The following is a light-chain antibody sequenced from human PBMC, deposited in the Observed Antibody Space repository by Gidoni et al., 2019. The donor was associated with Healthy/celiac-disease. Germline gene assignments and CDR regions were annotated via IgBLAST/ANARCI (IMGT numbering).Light chain of an antibody. CDR3: QQNGSSPT. CDR2: GAS. J-gene: IGKJ4*01. CDR1: QSVSSGY. Sequence: EIVLTQSPGTLSLSPGERATLSCRASQSVSSGYLAWYQQKPGQAPRLLIYGASSRATGIPDRFSGSGSGTDFTLTINRLEPEDFAVYYCQQNGSSPTFGGGTKVEIK. V-gene: IGKV3-20*01.